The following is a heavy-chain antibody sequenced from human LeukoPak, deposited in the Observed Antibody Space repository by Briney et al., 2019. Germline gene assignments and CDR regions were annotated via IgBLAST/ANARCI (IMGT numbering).Heavy chain of an antibody. CDR2: IYYSGST. Sequence: SETLSLTCAVYGGSFSGYYWGWIRQPPGKGLEWIGSIYYSGSTYYNPSLKSRVTISVDTSKNQFSLKLSSVTAADTAVYYCARMPKYYYYYMDVWGKGTTVTVSS. CDR1: GGSFSGYY. V-gene: IGHV4-34*01. D-gene: IGHD2-2*01. J-gene: IGHJ6*03. CDR3: ARMPKYYYYYMDV.